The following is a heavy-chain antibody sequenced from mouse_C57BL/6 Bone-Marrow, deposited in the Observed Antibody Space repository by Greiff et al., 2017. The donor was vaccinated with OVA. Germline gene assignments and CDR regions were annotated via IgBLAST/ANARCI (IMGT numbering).Heavy chain of an antibody. Sequence: VKLMESGPGLVQPSQSLSITCTVSGFSLTSYGVHWVRQSPGKGLEWLGVIWRGGSTDYNAAFMSRLSITKDNSKSQVFFKMNSLQADDTAIYSCANYARIYYYFDYWGQGTTLTVSS. D-gene: IGHD1-1*01. CDR2: IWRGGST. CDR1: GFSLTSYG. V-gene: IGHV2-5*01. J-gene: IGHJ2*01. CDR3: ANYARIYYYFDY.